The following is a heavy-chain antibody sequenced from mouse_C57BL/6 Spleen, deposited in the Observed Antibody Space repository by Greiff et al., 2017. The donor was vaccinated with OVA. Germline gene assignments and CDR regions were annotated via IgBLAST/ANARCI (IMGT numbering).Heavy chain of an antibody. CDR2: IYPGDGDT. V-gene: IGHV1-82*01. CDR3: ARREGDYDYEDYAMDY. D-gene: IGHD2-4*01. J-gene: IGHJ4*01. Sequence: VQLQESGPELVKPGASVKISCKASGYAFSSSWMNWVKQRPGKGLEWIGRIYPGDGDTNYNGKFKGKATLTADKSSSTAYMQLSSLTSEDSAVYFGARREGDYDYEDYAMDYWGQGTSVTVSS. CDR1: GYAFSSSW.